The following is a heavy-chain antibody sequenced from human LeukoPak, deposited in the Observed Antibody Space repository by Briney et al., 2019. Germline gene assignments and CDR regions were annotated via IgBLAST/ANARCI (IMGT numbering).Heavy chain of an antibody. CDR3: AKDGESGIQYTQGYFDY. CDR1: GGSFSGYY. Sequence: ETLSLTCAIYGGSFSGYYWSWIRQSPGKGLVWVSRINSDGSSTSYADSVKGRFTISRDNSYNTVYLQMTGLRAEDTAVYYCAKDGESGIQYTQGYFDYWGQGTLVTVSS. D-gene: IGHD1-1*01. J-gene: IGHJ4*02. V-gene: IGHV3-74*01. CDR2: INSDGSST.